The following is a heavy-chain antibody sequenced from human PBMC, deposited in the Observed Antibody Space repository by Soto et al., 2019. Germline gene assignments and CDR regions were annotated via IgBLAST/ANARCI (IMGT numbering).Heavy chain of an antibody. CDR2: ISAYNGNT. CDR1: GYTFTSYD. CDR3: ARFSGGSYNTYFFYYGMDV. V-gene: IGHV1-18*04. J-gene: IGHJ6*04. D-gene: IGHD2-15*01. Sequence: ASVKVSCKASGYTFTSYDISWVRQAPGQGLDWMGWISAYNGNTKYAQDLQGRVTMTTDTSTSTAYMELRSLRSDDTAMYFCARFSGGSYNTYFFYYGMDVWGEGITVTVSS.